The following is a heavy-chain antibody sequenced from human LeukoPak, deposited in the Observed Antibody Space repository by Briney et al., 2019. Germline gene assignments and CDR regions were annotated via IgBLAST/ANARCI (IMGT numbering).Heavy chain of an antibody. Sequence: HSGGSLRLSCAASGFTFSSYAMHWVRQAPGKGLEWVAVISYDGSNKYYADSVKGRFTISRDNSKNTLYLQMNSLRAEDTAVYYCAREGGIQLWLRPTLFDYWGQGTLVTVSP. CDR2: ISYDGSNK. CDR3: AREGGIQLWLRPTLFDY. CDR1: GFTFSSYA. J-gene: IGHJ4*02. D-gene: IGHD5-18*01. V-gene: IGHV3-30-3*01.